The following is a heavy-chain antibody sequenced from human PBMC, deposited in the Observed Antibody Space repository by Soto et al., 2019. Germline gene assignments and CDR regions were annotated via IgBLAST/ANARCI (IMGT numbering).Heavy chain of an antibody. CDR1: GGSISSYY. CDR3: ARHRIAAAGEYFDY. CDR2: IYYSGST. J-gene: IGHJ4*02. Sequence: NPSETLSLTCTVSGGSISSYYWSWIRQPPGKGLEWIGYIYYSGSTNYNPSLKSRVTISVDTSKNQFSLKLSSVTAADTAVYYCARHRIAAAGEYFDYWGQGTLVTVSS. D-gene: IGHD6-13*01. V-gene: IGHV4-59*08.